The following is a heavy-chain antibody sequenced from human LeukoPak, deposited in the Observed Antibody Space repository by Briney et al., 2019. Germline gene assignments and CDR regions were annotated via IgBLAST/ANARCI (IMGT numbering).Heavy chain of an antibody. J-gene: IGHJ4*02. CDR1: GFTFSGSA. Sequence: PGGSLRLSCAASGFTFSGSAMSWVRQAPGEGLEWVSLISYSGANSYYTDSVRGRFTISRDNSKDTLFLQMNSLRAEDTAVYYCARARLAMVRGDYFDYWGQGTLVTVSS. V-gene: IGHV3-23*01. CDR3: ARARLAMVRGDYFDY. CDR2: ISYSGANS. D-gene: IGHD3-10*01.